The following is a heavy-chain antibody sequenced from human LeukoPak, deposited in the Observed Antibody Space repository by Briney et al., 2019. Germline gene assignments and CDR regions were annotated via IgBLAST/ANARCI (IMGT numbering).Heavy chain of an antibody. D-gene: IGHD3-9*01. CDR3: AAPSRYFDWSKGSDYYYYYGMDV. V-gene: IGHV3-33*01. CDR2: LWYDGSNI. CDR1: GLPFSSYA. Sequence: GGPLSLFCAPSGLPFSSYAVLWVRPARGKGLEWVAVLWYDGSNIYYADSVNSRFTISRANSKNPLYLQMNSLRAEDTAMYYCAAPSRYFDWSKGSDYYYYYGMDVWGQGTTVTVSS. J-gene: IGHJ6*02.